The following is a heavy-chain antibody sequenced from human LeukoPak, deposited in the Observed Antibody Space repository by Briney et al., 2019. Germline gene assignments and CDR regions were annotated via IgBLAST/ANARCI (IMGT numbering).Heavy chain of an antibody. D-gene: IGHD6-19*01. CDR2: ISGSGGST. J-gene: IGHJ4*02. V-gene: IGHV3-23*01. CDR1: GFTFSSYA. CDR3: ARGSRWYPDY. Sequence: GGSLRLSCAASGFTFSSYAMSWVRQAPGKGLEWVSAISGSGGSTYYADSVKGRFTISRDNSKNTLYLQMNSLRAEDTAIYYCARGSRWYPDYWGQGTLVTVSS.